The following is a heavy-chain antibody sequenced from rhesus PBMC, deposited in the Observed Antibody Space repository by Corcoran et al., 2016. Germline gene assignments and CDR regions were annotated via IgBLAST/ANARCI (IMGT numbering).Heavy chain of an antibody. D-gene: IGHD2-15*01. CDR2: ISSASSYI. CDR3: TREESPSAFDF. V-gene: IGHV3S16*01. Sequence: EVQLVESGGGLVQPGGSLRLSCEASGFTFSSYGMSWVRPAPGKGLEWVSSISSASSYIYYADSVKSLFTISRDNAKNSLSLQMNSLRAEDTAVYYCTREESPSAFDFWGQGLRVTVSS. J-gene: IGHJ3*01. CDR1: GFTFSSYG.